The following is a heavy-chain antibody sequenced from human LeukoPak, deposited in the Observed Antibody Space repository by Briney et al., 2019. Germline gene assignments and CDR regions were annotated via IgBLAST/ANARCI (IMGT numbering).Heavy chain of an antibody. CDR3: ARAKTYYYGSGIGY. V-gene: IGHV3-7*01. Sequence: PGGSLRLSCAASGFTFSSYWMSWVRQAPGKGLEWVANIKQDGSEKYYVDSVKGRFTISRDNAKNSLYLQMNSLRAADTAVYYCARAKTYYYGSGIGYWGQGTLVTVSS. D-gene: IGHD3-10*01. CDR1: GFTFSSYW. CDR2: IKQDGSEK. J-gene: IGHJ4*02.